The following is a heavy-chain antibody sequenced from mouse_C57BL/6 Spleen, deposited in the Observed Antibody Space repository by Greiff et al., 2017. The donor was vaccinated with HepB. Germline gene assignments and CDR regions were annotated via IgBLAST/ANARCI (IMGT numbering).Heavy chain of an antibody. D-gene: IGHD1-1*01. CDR3: ARLTLGSSFDY. CDR2: ISNGGGST. J-gene: IGHJ2*01. CDR1: GFTFSDYY. Sequence: EVQGVESGGGLVQPGGSLKLSCAASGFTFSDYYMYWVRQTPEKRLEWVAYISNGGGSTYYPDTVKGRFTISRDNAKNTLYLQMSRLKSEDTAMYYCARLTLGSSFDYRGQGITLTVSS. V-gene: IGHV5-12*01.